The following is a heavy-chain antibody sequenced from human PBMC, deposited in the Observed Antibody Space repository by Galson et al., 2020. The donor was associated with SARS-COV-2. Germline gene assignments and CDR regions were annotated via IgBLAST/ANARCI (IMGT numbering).Heavy chain of an antibody. CDR3: VGGLAGDWPYYYFYGMDV. J-gene: IGHJ6*02. CDR1: GYRFTDNH. D-gene: IGHD2-21*02. V-gene: IGHV1-2*02. Sequence: ASVKVSSKASGYRFTDNHMYWVRQATGHGLEYMEWINPSTGSARYGQQFPDRVTITSDMYITPDFLEFSGLRFDDTAVYYCVGGLAGDWPYYYFYGMDVWGQGTTVTVSS. CDR2: INPSTGSA.